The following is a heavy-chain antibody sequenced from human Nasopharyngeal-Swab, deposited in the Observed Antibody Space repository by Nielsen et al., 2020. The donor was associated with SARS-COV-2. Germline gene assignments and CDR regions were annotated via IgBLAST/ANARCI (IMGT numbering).Heavy chain of an antibody. D-gene: IGHD5-18*01. CDR2: ISSSSSTI. CDR3: ARAPIYSYGYDYYGMDV. J-gene: IGHJ6*02. Sequence: VRQAPGKGLEWVSYISSSSSTIYYADSVKGRFTISRDNAKNSLYLQMNSPRDEDTAVYYCARAPIYSYGYDYYGMDVWGQGTTVTVSS. V-gene: IGHV3-48*02.